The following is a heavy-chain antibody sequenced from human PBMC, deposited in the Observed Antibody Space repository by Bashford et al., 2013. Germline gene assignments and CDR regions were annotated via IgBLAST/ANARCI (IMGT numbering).Heavy chain of an antibody. V-gene: IGHV3-48*01. CDR2: ISSSGSTI. D-gene: IGHD3-10*01. CDR3: ARSHGSRRGDAFDI. Sequence: VRQAPGKGLEWVSYISSSGSTIYYADSVKGRFTISRDNSKNTLYLQMNSLRAEDTAGYYCARSHGSRRGDAFDIWGRGTLVTVSS. J-gene: IGHJ2*01.